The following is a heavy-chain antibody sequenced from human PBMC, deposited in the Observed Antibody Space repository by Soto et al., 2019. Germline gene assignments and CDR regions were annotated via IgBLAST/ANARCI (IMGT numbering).Heavy chain of an antibody. CDR2: IFSNDAK. Sequence: QVTLTESGPVLVNPTETLPLTCTVSGFSLSNARMSVSWIRQPPGKALEWLAHIFSNDAKSYSASLKNRLTISKDTSKSQVVLTMTKMDPVDTATYYCARIRGWGWLGPNDYWGQGTLVTVSS. D-gene: IGHD3-10*01. J-gene: IGHJ4*02. V-gene: IGHV2-26*01. CDR3: ARIRGWGWLGPNDY. CDR1: GFSLSNARMS.